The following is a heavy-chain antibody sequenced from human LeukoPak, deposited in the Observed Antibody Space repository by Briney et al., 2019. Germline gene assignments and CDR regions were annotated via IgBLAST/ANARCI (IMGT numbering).Heavy chain of an antibody. CDR2: ISYDGSNK. J-gene: IGHJ4*02. Sequence: GGSLSLSCAASGFTFSSYGMHWVRQAPGKGLEWVAVISYDGSNKYYADSVKGRFTISRDNSKNTLYLQMNSLRAEDTAVYYCAKDRSSWYYFDYWGQGTQASVSS. V-gene: IGHV3-30*18. CDR1: GFTFSSYG. D-gene: IGHD6-13*01. CDR3: AKDRSSWYYFDY.